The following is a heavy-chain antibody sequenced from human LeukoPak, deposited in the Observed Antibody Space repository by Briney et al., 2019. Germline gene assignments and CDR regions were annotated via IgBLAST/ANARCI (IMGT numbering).Heavy chain of an antibody. V-gene: IGHV4-59*12. CDR1: GGSISSYY. CDR3: ARVLGWAGFDY. D-gene: IGHD6-19*01. J-gene: IGHJ4*02. Sequence: PSETLSLTCTVSGGSISSYYWSWIRQPPGKGLEWIGYIFYSGSTNYNPSLKSRVTISVDTSKNQFSLRLTSVTAADTAVYYCARVLGWAGFDYWGQGTLVTVSS. CDR2: IFYSGST.